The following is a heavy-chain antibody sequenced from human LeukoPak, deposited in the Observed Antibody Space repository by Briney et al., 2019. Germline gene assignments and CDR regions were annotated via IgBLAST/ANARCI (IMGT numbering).Heavy chain of an antibody. J-gene: IGHJ4*02. CDR2: ISAYNGNT. Sequence: ASVKVSCKASGYTFTSYGISWVRQAPGQGLEWMGWISAYNGNTNYAQKLQGRVTMTTDTSTSTAYMELRSLRSDDTAVYYCARVRSHYYGSGSYFPYYFDYWGQGTLVTVSS. CDR1: GYTFTSYG. V-gene: IGHV1-18*01. CDR3: ARVRSHYYGSGSYFPYYFDY. D-gene: IGHD3-10*01.